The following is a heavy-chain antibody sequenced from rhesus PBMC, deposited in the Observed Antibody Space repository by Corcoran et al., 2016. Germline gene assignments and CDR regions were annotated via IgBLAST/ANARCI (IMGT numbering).Heavy chain of an antibody. CDR3: ARRITIFGLVIITPFDY. Sequence: QVQLQESGPGLVKPSETLSLTCTVSGASLRSNWWSWIRQPPGKGLERSGEIKGNRGSTNNTPSLKSRGTIAKDASKNQFSLKLSSVTAADTAVYYCARRITIFGLVIITPFDYWGQGVLVTVSS. CDR1: GASLRSNW. D-gene: IGHD3-3*01. V-gene: IGHV4-80*01. CDR2: IKGNRGST. J-gene: IGHJ4*01.